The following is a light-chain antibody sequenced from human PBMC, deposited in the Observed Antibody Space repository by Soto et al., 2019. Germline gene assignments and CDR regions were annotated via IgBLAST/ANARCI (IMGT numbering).Light chain of an antibody. CDR1: SSNIGANY. J-gene: IGLJ2*01. CDR3: AAWDDSLTGV. V-gene: IGLV1-47*01. Sequence: QSVLTQPPSVSGTPGQRVTISCSGSSSNIGANYVFWYQQLPGTAPKLLIYRNNQRPSGVPDRFSGSKSGNSASLAISGLRSEDEADYYCAAWDDSLTGVFGGGTKLTVL. CDR2: RNN.